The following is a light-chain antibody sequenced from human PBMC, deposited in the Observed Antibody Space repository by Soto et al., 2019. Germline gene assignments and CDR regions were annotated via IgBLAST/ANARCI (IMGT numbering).Light chain of an antibody. CDR3: LQSFTDPIT. V-gene: IGKV1-39*01. J-gene: IGKJ5*01. CDR2: SAS. Sequence: DIKITQSPSSLSASVGDRVTITCRASQSIAGYLSWYRQKPGKAPKVLIYSASTLQRGVPSTFARSGSGTAFTLPITGLQPEDFSTCFCLQSFTDPITFRQGTRLEIK. CDR1: QSIAGY.